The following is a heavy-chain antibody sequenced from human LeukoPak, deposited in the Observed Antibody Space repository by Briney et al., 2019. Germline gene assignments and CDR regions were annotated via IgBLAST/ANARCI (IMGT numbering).Heavy chain of an antibody. V-gene: IGHV3-74*01. CDR1: GFTFSSYW. J-gene: IGHJ4*02. Sequence: GGSLRLSCAASGFTFSSYWMHWVRQAPGKGLVWVSRINSDGSSTRYADSMKGRFTISRDNAKNTLYLQMNSLRAEDTAVYYCARGVMGVDILGYFDNWGQGTLVTVSS. D-gene: IGHD3-9*01. CDR2: INSDGSST. CDR3: ARGVMGVDILGYFDN.